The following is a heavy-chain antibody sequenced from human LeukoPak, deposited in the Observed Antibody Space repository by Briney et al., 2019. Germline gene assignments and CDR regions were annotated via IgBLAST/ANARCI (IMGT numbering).Heavy chain of an antibody. CDR1: GGSISSYY. J-gene: IGHJ4*02. CDR3: ARGPRRSIAARRASLKAVDY. Sequence: SETLSLTCSVSGGSISSYYWSWIRQPPGKGLEWIGYIYYSGSTNYNPSLKSRVTISVDTSKNQFSLKLSSVTAADTAVYYCARGPRRSIAARRASLKAVDYWGQGTLVTVSS. CDR2: IYYSGST. V-gene: IGHV4-59*12. D-gene: IGHD6-6*01.